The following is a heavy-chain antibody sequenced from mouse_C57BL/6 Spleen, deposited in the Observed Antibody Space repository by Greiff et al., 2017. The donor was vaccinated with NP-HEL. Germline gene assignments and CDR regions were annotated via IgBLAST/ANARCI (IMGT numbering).Heavy chain of an antibody. Sequence: EVKLMESGAELVKPGASVKLSCTASGFNIKDYYMHWVKQRTEQGLEWIGRIDPEDGETKYAPKFQGKATITADTSSNTAYLQLSSLTSEDTAVYYCARSPTVVATPFAYWGQGTLVTVSA. D-gene: IGHD1-1*01. CDR2: IDPEDGET. V-gene: IGHV14-2*01. J-gene: IGHJ3*01. CDR3: ARSPTVVATPFAY. CDR1: GFNIKDYY.